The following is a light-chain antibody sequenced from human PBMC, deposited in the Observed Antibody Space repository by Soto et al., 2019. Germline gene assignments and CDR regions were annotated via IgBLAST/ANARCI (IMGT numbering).Light chain of an antibody. CDR1: TSNIGTNN. J-gene: IGLJ2*01. V-gene: IGLV1-44*01. CDR2: SND. CDR3: ATWDDSLNVV. Sequence: QSVLTQSPSASGTPGQRVSISCSGSTSNIGTNNVSWYQHLPGTATNILIYSNDRRPSAGPGRFSGTKSGTTASMAISGLLSEDAAYYYCATWDDSLNVVFGGGTKLTVL.